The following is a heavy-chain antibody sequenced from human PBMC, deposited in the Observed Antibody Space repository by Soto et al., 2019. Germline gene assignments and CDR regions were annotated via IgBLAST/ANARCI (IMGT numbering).Heavy chain of an antibody. J-gene: IGHJ3*01. CDR3: ARGRVGIREPIDPFDV. CDR2: IHYSGTT. V-gene: IGHV4-31*03. D-gene: IGHD1-26*01. Sequence: QVQLQDSGPGQVQPSQTLSLTCTVSGGSIRSGGYYWGCIRQHPVKSLEWIGSIHYSGTTHYNPSLMSRPTISVDTSTNTFSPALASRTLADTAIYYRARGRVGIREPIDPFDVWVPGTMVNV. CDR1: GGSIRSGGYY.